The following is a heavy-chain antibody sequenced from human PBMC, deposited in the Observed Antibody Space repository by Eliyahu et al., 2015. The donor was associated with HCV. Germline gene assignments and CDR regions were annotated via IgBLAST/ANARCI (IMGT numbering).Heavy chain of an antibody. CDR1: GFTFSSYA. CDR2: ISYDGSNK. D-gene: IGHD2-8*01. CDR3: ARQLRGDRDIVLMVETLPYYYYGMDV. V-gene: IGHV3-30*04. Sequence: GFTFSSYAMHWVRQAPGKGLEWVAVISYDGSNKYYADSVKGRFTISRDNSKNTLYLQMNSLRAEDTAVYYCARQLRGDRDIVLMVETLPYYYYGMDVWGQGTTVTVSS. J-gene: IGHJ6*02.